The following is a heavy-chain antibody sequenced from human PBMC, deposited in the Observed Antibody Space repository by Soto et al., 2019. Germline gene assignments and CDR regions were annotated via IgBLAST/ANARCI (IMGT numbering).Heavy chain of an antibody. CDR2: IYSDGTT. CDR3: HGYGY. Sequence: PGESLKISCVVSGFTVSSANYMSWVRQAPGKGLEWISVIYSDGTTYYADSVKGRFTISRDNSKNTLYLQMNSLRAEDTAVYYCHGYGYWGQGTLVTVSS. CDR1: GFTVSSANY. J-gene: IGHJ4*02. D-gene: IGHD5-12*01. V-gene: IGHV3-53*01.